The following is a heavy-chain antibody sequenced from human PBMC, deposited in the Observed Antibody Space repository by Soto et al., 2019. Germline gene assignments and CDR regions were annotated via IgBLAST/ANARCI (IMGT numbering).Heavy chain of an antibody. CDR1: GFTFSSYA. D-gene: IGHD2-2*01. J-gene: IGHJ5*02. CDR2: ISYDGSNK. CDR3: AREYCSSTSCLNWFDP. Sequence: PGGSLRLSCAASGFTFSSYAMHWVRQAPGKGLEWVAVISYDGSNKYYADSVKGRFTISRDNSKNTLYLQMNSLRAEDTAVYYCAREYCSSTSCLNWFDPWGQGTLVTVS. V-gene: IGHV3-30-3*01.